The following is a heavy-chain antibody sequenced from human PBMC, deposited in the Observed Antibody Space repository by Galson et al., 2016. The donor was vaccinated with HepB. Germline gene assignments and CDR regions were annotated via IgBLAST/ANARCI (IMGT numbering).Heavy chain of an antibody. V-gene: IGHV3-21*01. D-gene: IGHD1-26*01. CDR2: ISSGSSYI. CDR3: ARGAYSGIYFWYFDL. CDR1: GFTFSSYS. J-gene: IGHJ2*01. Sequence: SLRLSCAASGFTFSSYSMNWVRQAPGKGLEWVSSISSGSSYIYYADSVKGRFTISRDNAKNSLYLQMNSLRAEDTAVYYCARGAYSGIYFWYFDLWGRGTLVTVSS.